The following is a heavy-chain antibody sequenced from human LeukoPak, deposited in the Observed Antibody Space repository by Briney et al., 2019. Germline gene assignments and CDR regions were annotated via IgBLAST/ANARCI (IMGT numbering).Heavy chain of an antibody. CDR1: GFPFDDFP. Sequence: GGPLRLSCAASGFPFDDFPMHWVRQQPGKGLEWVSLVSVDGDTKYYADSVRGRFTISRDNSKNSLYLQMNSLRIEDTAFYYCAKDIIGYAPLWGQGTLVTVSS. CDR3: AKDIIGYAPL. D-gene: IGHD2-8*01. V-gene: IGHV3-43*01. CDR2: VSVDGDTK. J-gene: IGHJ4*02.